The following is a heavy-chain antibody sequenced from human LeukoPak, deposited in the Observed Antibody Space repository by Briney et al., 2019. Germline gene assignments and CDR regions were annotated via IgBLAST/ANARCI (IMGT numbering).Heavy chain of an antibody. CDR2: IWYDGSNK. Sequence: GGSLRLSCAASGFTFSSYGMHWVRQAPGKGLEWVAVIWYDGSNKYYADSVKGRFTISRDNSKNTLYLQMNSLRAEDTAVYYCARGGFDDSSGYDAFDIWGQGTMVTVSS. V-gene: IGHV3-33*01. CDR1: GFTFSSYG. CDR3: ARGGFDDSSGYDAFDI. J-gene: IGHJ3*02. D-gene: IGHD3-22*01.